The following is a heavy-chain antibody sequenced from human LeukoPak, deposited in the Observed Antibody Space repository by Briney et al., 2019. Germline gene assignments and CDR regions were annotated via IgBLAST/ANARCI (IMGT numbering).Heavy chain of an antibody. CDR3: ARGRFNYDSSGYSSFYH. J-gene: IGHJ1*01. CDR2: IKEDGSEK. V-gene: IGHV3-7*01. D-gene: IGHD3-22*01. CDR1: GFNFSIYS. Sequence: GGSLRLSCAASGFNFSIYSMNWVRQAPGKGLEWVANIKEDGSEKYYVDSVKGRFTISRDNAKNSLYLQMNSLRAEDTAVYYCARGRFNYDSSGYSSFYHWGQGTLVTVSS.